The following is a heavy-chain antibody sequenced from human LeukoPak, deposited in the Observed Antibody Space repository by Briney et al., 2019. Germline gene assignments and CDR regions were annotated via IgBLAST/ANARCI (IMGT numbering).Heavy chain of an antibody. Sequence: GASVKVSCKASGFTFTGSAMQWVRQARGQRLEWIGWIVVGSGNTNYAQKFQERVTITRDMSTSTAYMELSSLRSEDTAVYYCAAARDWNPGLFDYWGQGTLVTVSS. CDR3: AAARDWNPGLFDY. CDR1: GFTFTGSA. J-gene: IGHJ4*02. D-gene: IGHD1-1*01. V-gene: IGHV1-58*02. CDR2: IVVGSGNT.